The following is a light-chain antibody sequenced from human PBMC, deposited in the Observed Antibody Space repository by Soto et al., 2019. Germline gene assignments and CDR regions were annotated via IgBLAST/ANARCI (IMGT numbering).Light chain of an antibody. CDR2: GAS. V-gene: IGKV3-20*01. Sequence: EIVLTQSPGTLSLSPGERATLSCRASQSVSSSYLAWYKQKPGQAPRLLIYGASSRATGIPDRFSGSGSGTAVTLTISRLEPEDFAVYYCQQYGSSPPWTFGQGTKVEIK. CDR1: QSVSSSY. J-gene: IGKJ1*01. CDR3: QQYGSSPPWT.